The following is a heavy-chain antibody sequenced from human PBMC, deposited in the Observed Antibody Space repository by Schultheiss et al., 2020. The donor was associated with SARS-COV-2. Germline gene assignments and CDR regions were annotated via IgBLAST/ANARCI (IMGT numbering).Heavy chain of an antibody. J-gene: IGHJ4*02. CDR1: GGSFSGYY. Sequence: SETLSLTCAVYGGSFSGYYWNWIRQPPGKGLEWIGYIYYTGSTNYNPSLTIQVTITGDTSKNHFSLKLSAVTAADTAVYYCARTTVAPPDYWGQGTLVTVSS. D-gene: IGHD4-23*01. V-gene: IGHV4-59*08. CDR2: IYYTGST. CDR3: ARTTVAPPDY.